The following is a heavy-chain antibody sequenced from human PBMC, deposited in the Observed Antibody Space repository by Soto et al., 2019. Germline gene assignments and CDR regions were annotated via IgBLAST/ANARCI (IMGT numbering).Heavy chain of an antibody. J-gene: IGHJ6*02. CDR1: GFTVSSNY. V-gene: IGHV3-53*01. Sequence: GGSLRLSCAASGFTVSSNYMSWVRQAPGKGLEWVSVIYSGGSTYYADSVKGRFTISRDNSRNTLYLQMNSLRAEDTAVYYCARSETGYSSSGVHRRPSNGMDVWGQGTTVTVSS. D-gene: IGHD6-13*01. CDR3: ARSETGYSSSGVHRRPSNGMDV. CDR2: IYSGGST.